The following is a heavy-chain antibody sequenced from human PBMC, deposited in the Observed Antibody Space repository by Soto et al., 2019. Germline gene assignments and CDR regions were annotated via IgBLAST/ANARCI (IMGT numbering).Heavy chain of an antibody. V-gene: IGHV3-49*04. CDR3: ARGGTAPSGSYSY. CDR1: GFTFGDYI. J-gene: IGHJ4*01. CDR2: IRGKAYGGTT. Sequence: SLRLSCTTSGFTFGDYIMSWVRQAPGKGLEWVGFIRGKAYGGTTQYAASVGGRFAISRDDSKRIAYLQMNSLKTEDTAVYYCARGGTAPSGSYSYWGHGTLVTVSS. D-gene: IGHD1-26*01.